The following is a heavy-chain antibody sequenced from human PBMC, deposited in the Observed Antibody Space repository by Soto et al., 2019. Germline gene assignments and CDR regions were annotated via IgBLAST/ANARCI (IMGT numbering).Heavy chain of an antibody. CDR1: GFTFSIYA. V-gene: IGHV3-23*01. Sequence: GGSLRLSCAASGFTFSIYAMTWVRHAPGKGLEWVSALGGSGIRTYYADSVKGRFTISRDNSKNTLYLQMNSLRAEDTAVYYCATHFGYSSSWYYFAYWGQGTLVTVSS. CDR3: ATHFGYSSSWYYFAY. D-gene: IGHD6-13*01. J-gene: IGHJ4*02. CDR2: LGGSGIRT.